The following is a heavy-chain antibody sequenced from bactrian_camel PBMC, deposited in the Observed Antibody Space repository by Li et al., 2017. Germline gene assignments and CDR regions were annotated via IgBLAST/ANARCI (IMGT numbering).Heavy chain of an antibody. CDR3: AEDGRDNMPSSTARGCGH. J-gene: IGHJ4*01. D-gene: IGHD1*01. CDR1: GNIPHL. V-gene: IGHV3S57*01. CDR2: RDTDGTT. Sequence: HVQLVESGGGSAQTGGSLRLSCVASGNIPHLIAWFRQAPGKEREGVAVRDTDGTTAYANSVKGRFTVSQDYKKNTLYLQMNSLKPEDTAVYYCAEDGRDNMPSSTARGCGHWGQGTQVTVS.